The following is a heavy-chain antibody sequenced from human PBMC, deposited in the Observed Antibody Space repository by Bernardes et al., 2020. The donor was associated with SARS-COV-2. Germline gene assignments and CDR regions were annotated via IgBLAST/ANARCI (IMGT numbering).Heavy chain of an antibody. CDR3: ARGRGPLYYYGMDV. Sequence: SETLSLTCAVYGGSFSGYYWSWIRQPPGKGLEWIGEINHSGSTNYNPSLKSRVTISVDTSKNQFSLKLSSVTAADTAVYYCARGRGPLYYYGMDVWGQGTTVTVSS. CDR1: GGSFSGYY. J-gene: IGHJ6*02. V-gene: IGHV4-34*01. D-gene: IGHD3-10*01. CDR2: INHSGST.